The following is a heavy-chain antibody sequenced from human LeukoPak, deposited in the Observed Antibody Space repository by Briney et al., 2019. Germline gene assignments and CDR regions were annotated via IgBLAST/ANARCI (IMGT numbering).Heavy chain of an antibody. D-gene: IGHD3-10*01. CDR1: GYTFTSYG. Sequence: ASVKVSCKASGYTFTSYGISWVRQAPGQGLEWMGWISAYNGSTKYAHKLQGRVTMTTRTSTSTAYMELRSLRFDDTAVYYCARDLLDGITMVQGVIMRLPSLDYWGQGTLVTVSS. CDR2: ISAYNGST. V-gene: IGHV1-18*01. J-gene: IGHJ4*02. CDR3: ARDLLDGITMVQGVIMRLPSLDY.